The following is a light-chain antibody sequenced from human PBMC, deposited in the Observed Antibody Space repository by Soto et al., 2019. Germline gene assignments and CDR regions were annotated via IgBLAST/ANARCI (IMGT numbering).Light chain of an antibody. CDR3: QQRSNWQWT. CDR1: QRISRA. Sequence: EILITQSPATLTVSPGDGITLSCKAHQRISRALAWYQQRPGQAPRLLIYGASSRATGVPARFSGSGSGTEFTLTISSLEPEDFAVYYCQQRSNWQWTFGQGTKVDIK. J-gene: IGKJ1*01. V-gene: IGKV3-15*01. CDR2: GAS.